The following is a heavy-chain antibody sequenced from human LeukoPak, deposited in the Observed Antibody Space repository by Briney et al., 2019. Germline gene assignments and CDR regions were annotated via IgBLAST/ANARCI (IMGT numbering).Heavy chain of an antibody. J-gene: IGHJ4*02. CDR2: ISYDGSKK. CDR1: GFIFSNNA. Sequence: GGSLRLSCAASGFIFSNNAMHWVRQAPGKGLEWVAVISYDGSKKYYADSVKGRFTISRDNSKNTVYLQMNRLRAEDTAMHYCASSFSGSYGDYWGQGTLVTVSS. CDR3: ASSFSGSYGDY. V-gene: IGHV3-30*01. D-gene: IGHD1-26*01.